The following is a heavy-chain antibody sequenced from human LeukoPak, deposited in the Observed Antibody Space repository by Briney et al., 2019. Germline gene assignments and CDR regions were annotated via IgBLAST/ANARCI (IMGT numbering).Heavy chain of an antibody. CDR2: ISWNSGKM. V-gene: IGHV3-9*03. CDR3: ARSADFWSGLDF. CDR1: GFHFDAYA. D-gene: IGHD3-3*01. Sequence: GRSLGLSCAASGFHFDAYAIHWVRQAPGKGLEWVSGISWNSGKMAYADSVKGRFTISRDNAENSLYLQMTSLRPEDMALYYCARSADFWSGLDFWGQGTLVTVSS. J-gene: IGHJ4*02.